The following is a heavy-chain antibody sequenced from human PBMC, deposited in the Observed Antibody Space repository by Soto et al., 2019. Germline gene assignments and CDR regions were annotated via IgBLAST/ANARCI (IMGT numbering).Heavy chain of an antibody. Sequence: SETLSLTCTVSGGSISSRSYYWGWIRQPPGKGLEWIGSIYYSGSTYYNPSLKSRVTISVDTSKNQFSLKLSSVTAADTAVYYCARRGATTAFDIWGQGTMVTVSS. CDR2: IYYSGST. CDR3: ARRGATTAFDI. V-gene: IGHV4-39*01. J-gene: IGHJ3*02. CDR1: GGSISSRSYY. D-gene: IGHD1-26*01.